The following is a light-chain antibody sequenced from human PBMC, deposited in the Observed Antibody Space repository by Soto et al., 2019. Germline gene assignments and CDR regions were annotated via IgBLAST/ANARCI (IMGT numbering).Light chain of an antibody. Sequence: EIELTQSPGTLSLFPGERATLSYRASQSVSSSYLAWYQQKPGQSPRLLTDVASSRATGIPARFSCRGSGIDFPLTIIRLEPEDLSVYSCHQYGRSPWTFGQVT. CDR1: QSVSSSY. CDR2: VAS. J-gene: IGKJ1*01. V-gene: IGKV3-20*01. CDR3: HQYGRSPWT.